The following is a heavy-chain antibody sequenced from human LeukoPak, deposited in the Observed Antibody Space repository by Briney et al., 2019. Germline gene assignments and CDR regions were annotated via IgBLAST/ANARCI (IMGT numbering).Heavy chain of an antibody. CDR3: AREWGQYNWNYVLYY. CDR1: GFSFSIYW. Sequence: GGSLRLSCPTSGFSFSIYWMSWVRQAPGKGLEWVANINQGESEKYYVDSVKGRFTISRDNSKNTLYLQMNSLRADDTAIYYCAREWGQYNWNYVLYYWGQGSLVTVSS. D-gene: IGHD1-7*01. J-gene: IGHJ4*02. V-gene: IGHV3-7*01. CDR2: INQGESEK.